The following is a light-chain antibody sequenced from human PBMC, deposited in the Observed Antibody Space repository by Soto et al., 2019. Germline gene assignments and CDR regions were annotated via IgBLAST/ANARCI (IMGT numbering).Light chain of an antibody. V-gene: IGKV3-15*01. CDR1: QRVGSD. CDR3: QQYNSWPLT. Sequence: EIVMTQSPATLSVSPGERATLSCRASQRVGSDLAWYQQKPGRTPSLLIYDVSTRATGIPARFSSSGSGTEFTLTISSLQSEDFAVYYCQQYNSWPLTFGGGTKVDIK. J-gene: IGKJ4*01. CDR2: DVS.